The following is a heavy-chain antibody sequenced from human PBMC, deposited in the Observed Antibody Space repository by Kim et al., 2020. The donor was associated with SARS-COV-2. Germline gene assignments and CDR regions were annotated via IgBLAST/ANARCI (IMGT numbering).Heavy chain of an antibody. Sequence: GSDNDCVDSVKRRFTISRDNSKNSVWLQMNSLRAEDTAVYYCTRYWTSDYWGQGTLVTVSS. CDR3: TRYWTSDY. CDR2: GSDN. D-gene: IGHD1-1*01. V-gene: IGHV3-7*03. J-gene: IGHJ4*02.